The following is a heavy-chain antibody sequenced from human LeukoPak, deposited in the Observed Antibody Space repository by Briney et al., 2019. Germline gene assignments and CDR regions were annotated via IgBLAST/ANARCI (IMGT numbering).Heavy chain of an antibody. CDR2: INHSGST. CDR1: GGSFSGYY. Sequence: SETLSLTCAVYGGSFSGYYWSWIRQPPGKGLEWMGEINHSGSTNYNPSPKSRVTISVDTSKNQCTLKLSSVTAADTAVYYCARGQGDSNYVGFHPWGQGTLVTVPS. CDR3: ARGQGDSNYVGFHP. J-gene: IGHJ5*02. D-gene: IGHD4-11*01. V-gene: IGHV4-34*01.